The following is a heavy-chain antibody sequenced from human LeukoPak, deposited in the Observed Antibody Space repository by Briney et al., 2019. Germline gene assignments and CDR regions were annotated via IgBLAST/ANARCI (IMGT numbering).Heavy chain of an antibody. CDR1: GFTFNSYA. CDR3: AKCYYDSSGYYFGAFDI. J-gene: IGHJ3*02. Sequence: QPGGSLRLSCAASGFTFNSYAMSWVRQAPGKGLEWVSAISGSGGSTYYADSMKGRFTISRDNSKNTLYLQMNSLRAEDTAVYYCAKCYYDSSGYYFGAFDIWGQGTMVTVSS. CDR2: ISGSGGST. D-gene: IGHD3-22*01. V-gene: IGHV3-23*01.